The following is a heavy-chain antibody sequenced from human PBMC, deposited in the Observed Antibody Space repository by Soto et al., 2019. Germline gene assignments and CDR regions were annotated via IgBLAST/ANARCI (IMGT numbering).Heavy chain of an antibody. CDR2: IVVASGYS. D-gene: IGHD6-19*01. Sequence: LVQSGPDVKKPGTSVKVSCKTSGFTFGSSAVQWVRQVRGQRLEWIGWIVVASGYSNVAQKFQDRVSLTRDLSTNTAFIELSSLTSEDSAMYYCAADVIGVAGDFDHWGQGTLVSVSS. CDR3: AADVIGVAGDFDH. V-gene: IGHV1-58*01. J-gene: IGHJ4*02. CDR1: GFTFGSSA.